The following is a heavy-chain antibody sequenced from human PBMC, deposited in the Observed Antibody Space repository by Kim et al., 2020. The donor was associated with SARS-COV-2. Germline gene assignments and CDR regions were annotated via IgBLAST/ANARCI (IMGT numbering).Heavy chain of an antibody. Sequence: YAASVKGRFTVSRDDSKNTAFLQMNSLKIEDTAIYYCTSRELGGTPSSPHYWGQGTLVIVSS. D-gene: IGHD1-26*01. CDR3: TSRELGGTPSSPHY. J-gene: IGHJ4*02. V-gene: IGHV3-73*01.